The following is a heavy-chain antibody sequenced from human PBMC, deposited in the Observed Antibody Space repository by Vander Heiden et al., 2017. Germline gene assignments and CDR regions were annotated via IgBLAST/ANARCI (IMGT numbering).Heavy chain of an antibody. V-gene: IGHV3-23*01. J-gene: IGHJ4*02. CDR1: GFMFRNFA. Sequence: EGQLLESGGGLVQPGGSLSLPCVASGFMFRNFAMNWVRQAPGKGLEWVSGISSGGPTYSTDSVKGRFTISRDDSTNMLNLQMNSLRAEDTAVYYCAKDLDSSGYLGFDWWGQGTLVTVSS. D-gene: IGHD3-22*01. CDR3: AKDLDSSGYLGFDW. CDR2: ISSGGPT.